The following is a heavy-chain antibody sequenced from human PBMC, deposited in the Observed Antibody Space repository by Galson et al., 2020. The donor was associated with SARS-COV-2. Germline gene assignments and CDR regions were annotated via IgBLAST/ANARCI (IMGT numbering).Heavy chain of an antibody. Sequence: SETLSLTCTVSGGSISSHYWSWIRQPPGKGLEWIGYIYYSGSTNYNPSLKSRVTISVDTSKNQFSLKLSSVTAADTAVYYCARVRLERFSGSYYFDYWGQGTLVTVSS. CDR1: GGSISSHY. D-gene: IGHD1-26*01. CDR3: ARVRLERFSGSYYFDY. J-gene: IGHJ4*02. V-gene: IGHV4-59*11. CDR2: IYYSGST.